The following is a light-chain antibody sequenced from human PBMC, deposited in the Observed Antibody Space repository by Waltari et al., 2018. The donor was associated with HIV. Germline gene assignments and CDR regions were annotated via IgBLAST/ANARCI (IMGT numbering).Light chain of an antibody. J-gene: IGKJ5*01. Sequence: EIVLTQSPGTLSLSSGERATLSCRASQSIRSTSLAWYQQKPGQAPRLFIYAASSRATGIPDRFSGSGSGTDFTLTISRLEPEDFAVYYCQQYGGSPITFGQGTRLEIK. CDR3: QQYGGSPIT. CDR2: AAS. CDR1: QSIRSTS. V-gene: IGKV3-20*01.